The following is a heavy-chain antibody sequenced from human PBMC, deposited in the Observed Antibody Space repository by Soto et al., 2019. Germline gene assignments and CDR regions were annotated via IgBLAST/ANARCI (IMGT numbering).Heavy chain of an antibody. CDR2: LDYSGNT. J-gene: IGHJ6*02. D-gene: IGHD3-10*01. CDR3: ARGGSEGGLDV. Sequence: QMQLQESGPGVVKPSETLSLTCTVSGASISTYYWTWIRQAPGKGLEWIGYLDYSGNTNYNPSLKSRVTMSVDTSKNHFYLTLSSATAADTAVYFCARGGSEGGLDVWGQGTTVAVSS. V-gene: IGHV4-59*01. CDR1: GASISTYY.